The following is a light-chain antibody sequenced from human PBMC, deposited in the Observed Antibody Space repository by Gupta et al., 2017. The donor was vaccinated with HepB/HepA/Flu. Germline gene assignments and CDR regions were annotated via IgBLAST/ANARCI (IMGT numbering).Light chain of an antibody. Sequence: SALTQLASVSGSPGQSVTISCTGSSSDVDGYKYVSWFQQHPGEAPKVIIYDVTNRPSGLSDRFSGSKSGNTDCLTIFGLQAEDEAEYFCTSFSDSNTVLFGGGTKLTVL. CDR2: DVT. CDR1: SSDVDGYKY. V-gene: IGLV2-14*03. J-gene: IGLJ2*01. CDR3: TSFSDSNTVL.